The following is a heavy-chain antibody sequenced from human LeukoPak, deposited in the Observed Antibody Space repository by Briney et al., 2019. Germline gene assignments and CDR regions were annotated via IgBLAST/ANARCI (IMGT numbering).Heavy chain of an antibody. CDR1: GFTFSDYW. Sequence: GGSLRLSCAASGFTFSDYWMHWVRQAPGKGLVWVSLINNDGSTTTYADSVKGRFTISRDNAKNTLYLQMNSPRAEDTAVYYCARDTIAAPGDLDYWGQGTLVTVSS. CDR2: INNDGSTT. J-gene: IGHJ4*02. V-gene: IGHV3-74*01. CDR3: ARDTIAAPGDLDY. D-gene: IGHD6-6*01.